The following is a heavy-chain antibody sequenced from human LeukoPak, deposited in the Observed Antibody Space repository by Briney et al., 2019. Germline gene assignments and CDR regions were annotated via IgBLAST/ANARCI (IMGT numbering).Heavy chain of an antibody. Sequence: GGSLRLSCAASGFTVSSNYMSWVRQAPGKGLEWVSVIYSGGSTYYADSVKGRFTISRDNSKNTLYLQMNSLRAEDTAVYYCARAHHDYGDFHFDYWGQGTLVTVSS. V-gene: IGHV3-53*01. J-gene: IGHJ4*02. CDR3: ARAHHDYGDFHFDY. CDR1: GFTVSSNY. D-gene: IGHD4-17*01. CDR2: IYSGGST.